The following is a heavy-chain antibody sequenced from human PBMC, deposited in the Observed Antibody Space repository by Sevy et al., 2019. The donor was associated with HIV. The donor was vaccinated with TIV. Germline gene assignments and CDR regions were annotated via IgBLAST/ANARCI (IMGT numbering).Heavy chain of an antibody. CDR3: VRDGQWGYDMDV. D-gene: IGHD1-26*01. V-gene: IGHV3-48*02. CDR2: ISGGSRNI. J-gene: IGHJ6*02. Sequence: GGSLRLSCVASEFTFSSHSMNWVRQAPGKGLEWVSYISGGSRNIYDADSVKGGFTISRDKARNSLSLKMNSLRDEDTAVYYCVRDGQWGYDMDVWGQGTTVTVSS. CDR1: EFTFSSHS.